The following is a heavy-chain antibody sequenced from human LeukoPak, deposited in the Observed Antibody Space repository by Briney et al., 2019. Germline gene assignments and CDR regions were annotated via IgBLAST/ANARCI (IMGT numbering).Heavy chain of an antibody. CDR3: ATPRYYDSSVINAFDI. V-gene: IGHV1-24*01. CDR1: RYTLTVLS. J-gene: IGHJ3*02. Sequence: ASVKVSSKVSRYTLTVLSIHCGRDSPRKRLECRGGLYPEDGETIYAQKFQGRVTMTEDTYTDTAYMGLSSLRSEETAVYYCATPRYYDSSVINAFDIWGQGTMVTVSS. D-gene: IGHD3-22*01. CDR2: LYPEDGET.